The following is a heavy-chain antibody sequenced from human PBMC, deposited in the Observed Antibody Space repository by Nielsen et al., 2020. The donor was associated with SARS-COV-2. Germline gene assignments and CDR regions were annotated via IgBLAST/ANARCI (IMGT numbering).Heavy chain of an antibody. CDR3: AKYAARGSQYFDY. D-gene: IGHD2-8*01. J-gene: IGHJ4*02. Sequence: GESLKISCAASGFVVSSNYLTWVRQAPGKGLEWVSAISGSGGSTYYADSVKGRFTISRDNSKNTLYLQMISLRAEDTAVYYCAKYAARGSQYFDYWGQGTLVTVSS. CDR2: ISGSGGST. V-gene: IGHV3-23*01. CDR1: GFVVSSNY.